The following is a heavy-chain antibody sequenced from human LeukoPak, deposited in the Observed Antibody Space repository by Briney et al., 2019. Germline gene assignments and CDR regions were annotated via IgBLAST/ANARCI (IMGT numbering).Heavy chain of an antibody. CDR2: IYHSGST. CDR3: ARVSSGSYYPDY. CDR1: GGSISRGGSS. V-gene: IGHV4-30-2*01. J-gene: IGHJ4*02. D-gene: IGHD1-26*01. Sequence: SETLSLTCAVSGGSISRGGSSWGWIRQPPGKGLEWIGYIYHSGSTYYNPSLKSRVTVSVDRSKNQFSLKLSSVTAADTAVYYCARVSSGSYYPDYWGQGTLVTVSS.